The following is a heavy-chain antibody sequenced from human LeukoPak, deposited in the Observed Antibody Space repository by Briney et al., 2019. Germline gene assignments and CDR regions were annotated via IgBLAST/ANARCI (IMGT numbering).Heavy chain of an antibody. CDR3: AREGIMITFGGVIVPLHWFDP. Sequence: PSETLSLTSTVSGYSISSGYYWGWIRQPPGKGLEWIGSIYHSGSTYYNPSLKSRVTISVDTSKNQFSLKLSSVTAADTAVYYCAREGIMITFGGVIVPLHWFDPWGQGTLVTVSS. J-gene: IGHJ5*02. D-gene: IGHD3-16*02. CDR2: IYHSGST. CDR1: GYSISSGYY. V-gene: IGHV4-38-2*02.